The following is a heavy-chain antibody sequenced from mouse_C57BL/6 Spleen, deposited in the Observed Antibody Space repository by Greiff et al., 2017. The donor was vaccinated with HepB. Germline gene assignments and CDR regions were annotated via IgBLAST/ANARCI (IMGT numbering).Heavy chain of an antibody. CDR3: AREGPTGNAMDY. J-gene: IGHJ4*01. D-gene: IGHD4-1*02. Sequence: VQLQQPGAELVMPGASVKLSCKASGYTFTSYWMHWVKQRPGQGLEWIGEIDPSDSYTNYNQKFKGKSTLTVDKSSSTAYMQLSSLTSEDSAVYYCAREGPTGNAMDYWGQGTSVTVSS. CDR2: IDPSDSYT. V-gene: IGHV1-69*01. CDR1: GYTFTSYW.